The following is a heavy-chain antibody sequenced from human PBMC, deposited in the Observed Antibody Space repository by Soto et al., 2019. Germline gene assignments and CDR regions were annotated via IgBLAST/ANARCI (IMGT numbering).Heavy chain of an antibody. V-gene: IGHV4-30-4*08. D-gene: IGHD4-17*01. CDR3: ASAMTPVTPHAFNI. J-gene: IGHJ3*02. Sequence: QVQLQESGPGLVKPSEILSLTCNVSGGSVNSGDYFWNWIRQPPGKGLEWIGYVFYSGHAYYNPSLQRRLTIXLXTXXNQFYLGLSSVTAADTAVYYCASAMTPVTPHAFNIWGQGTVVTVSS. CDR1: GGSVNSGDYF. CDR2: VFYSGHA.